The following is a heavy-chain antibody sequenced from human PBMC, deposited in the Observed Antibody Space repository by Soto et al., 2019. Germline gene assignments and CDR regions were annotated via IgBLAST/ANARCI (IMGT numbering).Heavy chain of an antibody. CDR2: INPSGGST. CDR1: GYTFTSYY. D-gene: IGHD2-15*01. J-gene: IGHJ3*02. Sequence: GASVKVSCKASGYTFTSYYMHWVRQAPGQGLERMGIINPSGGSTSYAQKFQGRVTMTRDTSTSTVYMELSSLRSEDTAVYYCASSQYCSGGSCYSRDAFDIWGQGTMVTVSS. V-gene: IGHV1-46*03. CDR3: ASSQYCSGGSCYSRDAFDI.